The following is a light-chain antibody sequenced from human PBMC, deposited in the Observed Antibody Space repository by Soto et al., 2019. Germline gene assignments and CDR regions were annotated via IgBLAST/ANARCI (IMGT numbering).Light chain of an antibody. J-gene: IGKJ5*01. CDR3: QQYDSYSIT. V-gene: IGKV1-5*03. Sequence: DIQMTQSPSAMSASVGDRVTITCRASQSISGWLAWYQQKPGKAPKLLIYKASILESGVPSRFSGSGSGTEFTLTISSLQPDDFATYYCQQYDSYSITFGQGTRLGI. CDR2: KAS. CDR1: QSISGW.